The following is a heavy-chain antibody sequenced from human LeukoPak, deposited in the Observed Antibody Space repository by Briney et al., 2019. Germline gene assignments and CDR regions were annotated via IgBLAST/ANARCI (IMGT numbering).Heavy chain of an antibody. D-gene: IGHD6-13*01. J-gene: IGHJ4*02. CDR2: INHSGST. CDR1: GYSISSGYY. CDR3: AAFPEAAAPGYDY. V-gene: IGHV4-38-2*02. Sequence: SETLSLTCTVSGYSISSGYYWGWIRQPPGKGLEWIGEINHSGSTNYNPSLKSRVTISADTSKNQFSLKLSSVTAADTAVYYCAAFPEAAAPGYDYWGQGTLVTVSS.